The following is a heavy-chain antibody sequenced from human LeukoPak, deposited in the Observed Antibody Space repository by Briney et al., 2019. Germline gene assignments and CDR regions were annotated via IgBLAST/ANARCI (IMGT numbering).Heavy chain of an antibody. CDR3: ARTVEDSGSGPAWDFDI. D-gene: IGHD3-10*01. CDR2: IYSIGDT. V-gene: IGHV4-4*09. J-gene: IGHJ3*02. Sequence: PSETLSLTCSLSGGSLTNYYWSWIRPPPGKVLEWIAWIYSIGDTEYNPSLKSRVTIPLGTSNKQFSLRPTSVTASDAAVYYCARTVEDSGSGPAWDFDIWGQGTMVTVSS. CDR1: GGSLTNYY.